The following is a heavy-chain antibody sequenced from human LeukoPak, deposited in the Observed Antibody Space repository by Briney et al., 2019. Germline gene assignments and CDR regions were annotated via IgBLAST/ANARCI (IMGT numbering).Heavy chain of an antibody. CDR2: ISSSGSYI. D-gene: IGHD2-8*02. CDR3: AGRPCSGGVCAFDS. CDR1: GFTFSSYS. V-gene: IGHV3-21*06. J-gene: IGHJ4*02. Sequence: GGSLRLSCAASGFTFSSYSMKWVRQAPGKGLEWVSSISSSGSYIYYADSVKGRFTISRDNAKNLLYLQMNSLRAEDTAVFYCAGRPCSGGVCAFDSWCQGTLVTVSS.